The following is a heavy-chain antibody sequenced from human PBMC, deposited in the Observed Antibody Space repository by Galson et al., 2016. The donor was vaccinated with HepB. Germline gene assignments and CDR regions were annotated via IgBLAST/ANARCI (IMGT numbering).Heavy chain of an antibody. CDR3: ARRAARGWWLDP. D-gene: IGHD6-13*01. J-gene: IGHJ5*02. V-gene: IGHV1-69*13. CDR2: IIPIFVTA. Sequence: SVKVSCKASGGTFSSYAISWVRQAPGQGLEWMGGIIPIFVTAKYAQKFQGRVTITADESTRTAYMELSSLRFEDTAVYYCARRAARGWWLDPWGQGTLVTVSS. CDR1: GGTFSSYA.